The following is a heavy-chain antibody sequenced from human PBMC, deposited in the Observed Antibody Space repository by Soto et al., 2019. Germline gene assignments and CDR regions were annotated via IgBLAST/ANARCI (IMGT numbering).Heavy chain of an antibody. D-gene: IGHD2-2*01. Sequence: GGSLRLSCAVSGFTFSTYAMSWVRQTPGKGLEWVSTISSSGDTTYYADSVKGRFTISRDNPKNTLYLQIDTLRAEETAVYYCAKSAGYCSTTTCPRSVDSWGQGALVTVSS. V-gene: IGHV3-23*01. CDR1: GFTFSTYA. CDR2: ISSSGDTT. CDR3: AKSAGYCSTTTCPRSVDS. J-gene: IGHJ4*02.